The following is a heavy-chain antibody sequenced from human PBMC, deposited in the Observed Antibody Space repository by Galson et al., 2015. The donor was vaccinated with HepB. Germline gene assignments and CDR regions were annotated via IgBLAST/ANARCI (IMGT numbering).Heavy chain of an antibody. CDR2: IYPGDSET. D-gene: IGHD2-2*01. Sequence: SGAEVKKPGESLKISCKASGYSFRNYWIGWVRQMPGKGLECMGIIYPGDSETSYSPSFQGQVTLSADKSTNTAYLQWSSLKASDTAMYYCARLGHEGYHYYGMDVWGQGTTVTVSS. CDR3: ARLGHEGYHYYGMDV. CDR1: GYSFRNYW. V-gene: IGHV5-51*01. J-gene: IGHJ6*02.